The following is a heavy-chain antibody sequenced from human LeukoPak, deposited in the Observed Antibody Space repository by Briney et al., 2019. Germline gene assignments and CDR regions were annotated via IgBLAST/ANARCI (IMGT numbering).Heavy chain of an antibody. CDR3: ASSLIGYSSSWPTPRDAFDI. D-gene: IGHD6-13*01. V-gene: IGHV1-2*04. CDR2: INPNSGGT. J-gene: IGHJ3*02. Sequence: ASVKVSCTASGYTFTSYDINWVRQAPGQGLEWMGWINPNSGGTNYAQKFQGWVTMTRDTSISTAYMELSRLRSDDTAVYYCASSLIGYSSSWPTPRDAFDIWGQGTMVTVSS. CDR1: GYTFTSYD.